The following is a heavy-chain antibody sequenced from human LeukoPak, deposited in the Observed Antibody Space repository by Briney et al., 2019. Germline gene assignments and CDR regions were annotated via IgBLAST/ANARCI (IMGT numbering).Heavy chain of an antibody. V-gene: IGHV4-34*01. Sequence: PSETLSLTCAVYGGSFSGYYWSWIRQPPGKGLEWIGEINHSGSTNYNPSLKSRVTISVDTSKNQFSLKLSSATAADTAVYYCARVSVPQAGWGQGTLVTVSS. CDR2: INHSGST. J-gene: IGHJ4*02. CDR3: ARVSVPQAG. CDR1: GGSFSGYY.